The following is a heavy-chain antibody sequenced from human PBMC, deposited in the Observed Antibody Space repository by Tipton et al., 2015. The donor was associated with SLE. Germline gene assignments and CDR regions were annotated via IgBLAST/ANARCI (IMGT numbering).Heavy chain of an antibody. J-gene: IGHJ6*03. CDR3: ARSRLYYDFWPMDV. V-gene: IGHV3-64*01. CDR2: ISSTGGTT. CDR1: GFTFSSFA. D-gene: IGHD3-3*01. Sequence: GSLRLSCAASGFTFSSFAMHWVRQAPGKGLEYVSAISSTGGTTYYANSVKGRFTISRDSSKNTVFLQMGTLRAEDMAVYYCARSRLYYDFWPMDVWGKGTTVTVSS.